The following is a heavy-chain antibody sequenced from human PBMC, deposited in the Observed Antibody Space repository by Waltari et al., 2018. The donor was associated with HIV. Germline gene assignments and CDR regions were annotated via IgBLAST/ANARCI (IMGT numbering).Heavy chain of an antibody. V-gene: IGHV1-3*01. Sequence: QVQLVQSGAEVKKPGASVKVSCRASGYTLPSNSMHWVRQAPGQRLEWMGWINPGNGRTKYSQKFQGRVTISRDSSASTAYMELSSLTSEDTALYYCARSTSPSAGNWFDPWGQGTLVTVSS. D-gene: IGHD2-2*01. J-gene: IGHJ5*02. CDR1: GYTLPSNS. CDR3: ARSTSPSAGNWFDP. CDR2: INPGNGRT.